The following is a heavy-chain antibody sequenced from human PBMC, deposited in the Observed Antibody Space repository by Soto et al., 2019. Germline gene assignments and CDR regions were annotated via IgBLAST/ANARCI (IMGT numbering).Heavy chain of an antibody. J-gene: IGHJ3*02. CDR1: GGSISSYY. V-gene: IGHV4-59*01. CDR3: ARVDTAKATDALDI. D-gene: IGHD5-18*01. CDR2: IYYSGST. Sequence: TCTVSGGSISSYYWSWIRQPPGKGLEWIGHIYYSGSTNYNPSLKSRVTISVDTSKNQFSLKLSSVTAADTAVYYCARVDTAKATDALDIWGQGTMVTVS.